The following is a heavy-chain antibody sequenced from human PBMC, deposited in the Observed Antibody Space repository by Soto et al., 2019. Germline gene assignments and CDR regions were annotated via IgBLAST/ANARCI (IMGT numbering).Heavy chain of an antibody. J-gene: IGHJ4*02. D-gene: IGHD2-21*02. V-gene: IGHV1-46*01. CDR3: ARCSHGSGGDSSGPAIYFDY. Sequence: QVQLVQSGAEVKKPGASVKVSCKASGYTFTSYYMHWVRQAPGQGLEWMGIINPSGGSTRYAQKFQGGVIMNRDTSTSTVYLEVSSLRSEVASLYYCARCSHGSGGDSSGPAIYFDYWGQGTLVTVSS. CDR2: INPSGGST. CDR1: GYTFTSYY.